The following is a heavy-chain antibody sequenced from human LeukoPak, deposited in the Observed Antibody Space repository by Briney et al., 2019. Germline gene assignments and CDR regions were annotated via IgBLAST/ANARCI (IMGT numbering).Heavy chain of an antibody. V-gene: IGHV3-48*01. CDR2: ISSTSSTI. D-gene: IGHD4/OR15-4a*01. Sequence: GGSLRLSCAASRFTFSSYTLNWVRQAPGKGLEWISYISSTSSTIYYADSVKGRFTISRDNAKNSLYLQMSSLRAEDTAVYYCARRAGAYSHPYDYWGQGTLVTVSS. J-gene: IGHJ4*02. CDR3: ARRAGAYSHPYDY. CDR1: RFTFSSYT.